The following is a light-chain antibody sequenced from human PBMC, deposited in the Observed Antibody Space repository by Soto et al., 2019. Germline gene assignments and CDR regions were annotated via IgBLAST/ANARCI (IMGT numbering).Light chain of an antibody. Sequence: EIVLTQSPGTMSMSPGESTTLSCRASQSVGSSYLAWYQHKPGQAPRLLIYGATSRATGIPDRFSGSGSGTDFTLTISRLEPEDFAVYYCQQYGSSPPWTFGQGTKVDIK. CDR1: QSVGSSY. CDR2: GAT. CDR3: QQYGSSPPWT. J-gene: IGKJ1*01. V-gene: IGKV3-20*01.